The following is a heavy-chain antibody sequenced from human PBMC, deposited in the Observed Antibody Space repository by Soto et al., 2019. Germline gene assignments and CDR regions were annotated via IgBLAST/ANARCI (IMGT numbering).Heavy chain of an antibody. V-gene: IGHV3-11*05. Sequence: QVQLVESGGGLVRPEGSLRLSCEASGFTFRDYYMTWFRQAPGKGLEWPSYIDSSTKYTNYADSVKGRFTISRDNAKNSLYLQMNSLRADDTAVYYCAREYYYTMDVWGQGTMVTVSS. CDR1: GFTFRDYY. J-gene: IGHJ6*02. CDR2: IDSSTKYT. CDR3: AREYYYTMDV.